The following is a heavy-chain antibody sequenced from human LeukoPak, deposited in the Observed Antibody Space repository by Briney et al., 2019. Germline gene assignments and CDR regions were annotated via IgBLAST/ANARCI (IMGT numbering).Heavy chain of an antibody. V-gene: IGHV1-8*01. CDR2: MNPNSGNT. Sequence: ASVKVSCKASGYTFTSYDINWVRQATGQGLEWMGWMNPNSGNTGYAQKFQGRVTMTRNTSISTAYMELSSLRSEDTAVYYCARPTSYYDYVWGSYRRTNWFDPWGQGTLVTASS. J-gene: IGHJ5*02. CDR3: ARPTSYYDYVWGSYRRTNWFDP. D-gene: IGHD3-16*02. CDR1: GYTFTSYD.